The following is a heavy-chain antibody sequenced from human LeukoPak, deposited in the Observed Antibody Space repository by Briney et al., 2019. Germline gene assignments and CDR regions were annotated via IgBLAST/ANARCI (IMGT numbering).Heavy chain of an antibody. Sequence: GGSLRLSCAASGFIFSQYSMNWVRQAPGKGLEWVSHIRSSSETFYADSVKGRFTISRGNARNSLYLQMNNLRGEDTAIYYCARDAGNSGYGCDLWGQGTLVTVSS. CDR2: IRSSSET. J-gene: IGHJ5*02. CDR1: GFIFSQYS. V-gene: IGHV3-48*01. CDR3: ARDAGNSGYGCDL. D-gene: IGHD5-12*01.